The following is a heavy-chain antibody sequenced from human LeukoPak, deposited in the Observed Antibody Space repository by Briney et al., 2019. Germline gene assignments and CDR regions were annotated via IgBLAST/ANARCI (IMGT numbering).Heavy chain of an antibody. Sequence: PGGSLRLSCAASGFTFSSYAMHWVRQAPGKGLEYVSAISSNGGSTYYANSVKGRFTISRDNSKNTLYLQMGSLRAEDMAVYYCVRPAKRITMVRGASDYFDYWGQGTLVTVSS. V-gene: IGHV3-64*01. CDR3: VRPAKRITMVRGASDYFDY. D-gene: IGHD3-10*01. CDR1: GFTFSSYA. CDR2: ISSNGGST. J-gene: IGHJ4*02.